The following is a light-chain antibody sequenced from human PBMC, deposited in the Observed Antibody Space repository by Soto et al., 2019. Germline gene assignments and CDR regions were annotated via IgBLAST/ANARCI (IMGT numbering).Light chain of an antibody. CDR2: KAS. V-gene: IGKV1-5*03. J-gene: IGKJ1*01. CDR3: QQYNSYWT. Sequence: DIQMTQSPSTLSVSVGDRVTITFRASQTISSWLAWYQQKPGKAPKLLIYKASSLESGVPSRFSGSGSGTEFTLTISSLQPDDFATYYCQQYNSYWTFGQGTKVDIK. CDR1: QTISSW.